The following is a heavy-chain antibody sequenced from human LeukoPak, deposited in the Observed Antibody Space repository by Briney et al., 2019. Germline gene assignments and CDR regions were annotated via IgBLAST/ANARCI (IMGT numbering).Heavy chain of an antibody. J-gene: IGHJ6*02. Sequence: PSETLSLTCTVSGGSISSYYWSWIRQPPGKGLEWIGYIYYSGSTNYNPSLKSRVTISVDTSKNQFSLKLSSVTAADTAVYYCARGEYDFWSGFGDLDYGMDVWGQGTTVTGSS. D-gene: IGHD3-3*01. CDR3: ARGEYDFWSGFGDLDYGMDV. CDR2: IYYSGST. V-gene: IGHV4-59*01. CDR1: GGSISSYY.